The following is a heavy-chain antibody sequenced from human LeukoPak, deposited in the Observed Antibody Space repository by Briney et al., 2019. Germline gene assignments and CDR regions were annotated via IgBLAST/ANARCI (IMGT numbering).Heavy chain of an antibody. V-gene: IGHV3-7*01. D-gene: IGHD4-17*01. J-gene: IGHJ3*01. CDR1: GFTFSSHW. CDR3: ARESTKYGAYVSGFDF. Sequence: GGSLRLSCIASGFTFSSHWMSWFRQPPGKGLEGVATIMQDGSEKYYVDSVKGRFIISRDNAKNSLYLQMNSLRAEDTAVYYCARESTKYGAYVSGFDFWGQGTMVTVSS. CDR2: IMQDGSEK.